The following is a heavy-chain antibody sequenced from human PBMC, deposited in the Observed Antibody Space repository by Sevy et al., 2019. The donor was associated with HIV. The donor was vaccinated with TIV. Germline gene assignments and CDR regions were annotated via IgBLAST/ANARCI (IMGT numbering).Heavy chain of an antibody. J-gene: IGHJ4*02. CDR1: GFPFNIYS. CDR3: AREGCTQPHDY. CDR2: LSFGCGKI. Sequence: GGSLRLSCATSGFPFNIYSMSWVRQAPGKGLEWVSTLSFGCGKINYADSVKGRFTISRDNSENTLYLEMNSLRAEDMALYFCAREGCTQPHDYWGRGTLVTVSS. D-gene: IGHD2-8*01. V-gene: IGHV3-23*01.